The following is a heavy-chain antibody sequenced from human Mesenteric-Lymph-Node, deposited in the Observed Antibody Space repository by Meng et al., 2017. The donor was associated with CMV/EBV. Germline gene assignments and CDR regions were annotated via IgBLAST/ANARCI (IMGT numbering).Heavy chain of an antibody. V-gene: IGHV1-46*01. D-gene: IGHD2-2*01. CDR1: YTFTSYY. CDR2: INPSGGST. CDR3: ARAYYSSTSCSSNWFDP. J-gene: IGHJ5*02. Sequence: YTFTSYYMHWVRQAPGQGLEWMGIINPSGGSTSYAQKFQGRVTMTRDTSTSTAYMELSSLRSEDTAVYYCARAYYSSTSCSSNWFDPWGQGTLVTVSS.